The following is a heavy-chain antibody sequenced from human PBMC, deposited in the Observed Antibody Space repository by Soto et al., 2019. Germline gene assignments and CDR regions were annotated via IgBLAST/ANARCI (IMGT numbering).Heavy chain of an antibody. J-gene: IGHJ4*02. D-gene: IGHD3-10*01. Sequence: EVQLLESGGGLVQPGGSLRLSCAASGFTFSSYAMSWVRQAPGKGLEWVSAISGSGGSTYYADSVKGRFTISRDNSKNTLYLQMNSLRAEDTAVYYCAKPPNLLYYYGSGYFDYWGQGTLVTVSS. CDR3: AKPPNLLYYYGSGYFDY. CDR2: ISGSGGST. V-gene: IGHV3-23*01. CDR1: GFTFSSYA.